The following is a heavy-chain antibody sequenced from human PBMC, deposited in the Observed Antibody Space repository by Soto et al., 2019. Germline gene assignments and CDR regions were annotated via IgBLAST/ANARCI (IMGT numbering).Heavy chain of an antibody. V-gene: IGHV1-3*01. CDR2: INAGNGNT. J-gene: IGHJ4*02. CDR1: GYTFTSYG. D-gene: IGHD1-26*01. Sequence: GASVKVSCKASGYTFTSYGISWVRQAPGQGLEWMGWINAGNGNTKYSQKFQGRVTITRDTSASTAYMELSSLRSEDTAVYYCARSVGAALVDYWGQGTLVTVSS. CDR3: ARSVGAALVDY.